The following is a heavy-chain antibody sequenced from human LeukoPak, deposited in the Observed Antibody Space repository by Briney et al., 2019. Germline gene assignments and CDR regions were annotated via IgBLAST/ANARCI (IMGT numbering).Heavy chain of an antibody. CDR2: IGGSGGST. D-gene: IGHD2-8*01. V-gene: IGHV3-23*01. J-gene: IGHJ4*02. CDR1: GFTFSSYA. Sequence: GESLKISCAASGFTFSSYAMSWVRQAPGKGLEWVSDIGGSGGSTYYADSVKGRFTISRDNSKNTLYLQMNSLRAEDTAVYYCAKDRSCTNNICHGDFDYWGQGTLVTVSS. CDR3: AKDRSCTNNICHGDFDY.